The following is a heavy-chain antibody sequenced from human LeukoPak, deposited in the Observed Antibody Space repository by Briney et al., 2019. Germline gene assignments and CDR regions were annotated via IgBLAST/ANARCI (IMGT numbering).Heavy chain of an antibody. J-gene: IGHJ3*02. V-gene: IGHV1-8*01. CDR1: GYTFTSYD. Sequence: ASVKVSCKASGYTFTSYDINWVRQATGQGLEWMGWMNPNSGNTGYAQKFQGRVTMTRNTSISTAYMVLGSLISEGTAVYCCARRSGYCYYSYAFEIWGQGTMVTVSS. CDR2: MNPNSGNT. D-gene: IGHD1-26*01. CDR3: ARRSGYCYYSYAFEI.